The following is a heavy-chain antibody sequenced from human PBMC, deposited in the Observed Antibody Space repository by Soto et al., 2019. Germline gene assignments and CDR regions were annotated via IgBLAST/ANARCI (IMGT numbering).Heavy chain of an antibody. D-gene: IGHD1-1*01. CDR1: GFTFSSYA. V-gene: IGHV3-23*05. J-gene: IGHJ4*02. CDR3: AKIATTTSNFDY. CDR2: VDNSGRNI. Sequence: LRLSCAASGFTFSSYAMSWVRQAPGKGLEWVSSVDNSGRNIFYADSVKGRFSISRDNSRNTLYLQVNSLRGEDTAIYYCAKIATTTSNFDYWGQGALVTVSS.